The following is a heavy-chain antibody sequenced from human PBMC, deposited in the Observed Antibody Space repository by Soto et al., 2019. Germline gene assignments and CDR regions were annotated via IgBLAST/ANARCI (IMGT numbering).Heavy chain of an antibody. CDR3: AHNPPQDSGAFDI. D-gene: IGHD6-19*01. V-gene: IGHV2-5*02. CDR1: GFSLRTTGVG. J-gene: IGHJ3*02. CDR2: LYWDDDN. Sequence: PTLVNPTQALTLTFTFSGFSLRTTGVGVGWIRQPPGKALEWLALLYWDDDNRYNPSLKSRLTLTKDTSKSQVVLTLTNVDPADTATYYCAHNPPQDSGAFDIWGQGTMVTLSS.